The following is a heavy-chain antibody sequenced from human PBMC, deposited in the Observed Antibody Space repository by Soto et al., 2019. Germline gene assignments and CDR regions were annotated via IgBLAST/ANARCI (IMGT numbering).Heavy chain of an antibody. CDR1: GFIFKNYA. D-gene: IGHD6-6*01. CDR3: TKSSGGSSSVGMDY. CDR2: ITRDGYNK. Sequence: VGSLRLSCAGSGFIFKNYALNWVRQAPGKGLEWVASITRDGYNKYYADSVKGRFTISRDNSRDTLSLQMTALTIEDSSVYYCTKSSGGSSSVGMDYWGQGTRVTVSS. V-gene: IGHV3-30*04. J-gene: IGHJ4*02.